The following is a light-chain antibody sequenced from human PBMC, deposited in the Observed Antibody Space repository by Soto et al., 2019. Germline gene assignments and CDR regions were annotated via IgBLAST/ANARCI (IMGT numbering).Light chain of an antibody. CDR2: YGS. V-gene: IGKV3-15*01. CDR1: QGIRNH. J-gene: IGKJ3*01. CDR3: QQSYGLRFT. Sequence: IVMTQSPATLSVSPGERVTFSCRASQGIRNHLAWYQHKPGQAPRLLISYGSAGATGIPARFSGSGSGTEFTLTINSLQSEDFATYSCQQSYGLRFTFGPGTKVDIK.